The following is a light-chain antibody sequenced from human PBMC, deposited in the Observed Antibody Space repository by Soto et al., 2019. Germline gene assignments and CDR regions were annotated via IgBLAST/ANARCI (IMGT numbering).Light chain of an antibody. CDR2: EVT. J-gene: IGLJ2*01. CDR3: TSYSSSNTHGL. Sequence: QSALTQPASVSGSPGQSITISCTGTDSDVGGYKYVSWYQQHPGKAPKLMISEVTNRPSGVSNRFSGSKSGNTASLTISGLQAADEADYYCTSYSSSNTHGLFGGGTKVTVL. CDR1: DSDVGGYKY. V-gene: IGLV2-14*01.